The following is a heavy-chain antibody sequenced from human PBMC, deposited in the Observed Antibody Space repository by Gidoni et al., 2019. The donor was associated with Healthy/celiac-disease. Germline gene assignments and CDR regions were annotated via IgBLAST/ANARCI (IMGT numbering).Heavy chain of an antibody. CDR2: IYPGDSDT. Sequence: EVQLVQSGAEGKKPGESLEIYCKGYGYRFTSYWIGWGLQMLGTGLEWMGFIYPGDSDTRYSPSSQGEYTISAEKSISTAYLQWSSLKASDTAMYYCARRVGATGVGYYFDYWGQGTLVTVSS. CDR1: GYRFTSYW. V-gene: IGHV5-51*03. J-gene: IGHJ4*02. D-gene: IGHD1-26*01. CDR3: ARRVGATGVGYYFDY.